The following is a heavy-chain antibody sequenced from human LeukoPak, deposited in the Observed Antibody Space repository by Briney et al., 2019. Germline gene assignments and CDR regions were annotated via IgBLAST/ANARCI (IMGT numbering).Heavy chain of an antibody. D-gene: IGHD5-24*01. CDR3: ARDDRDGYNSWGHPFDI. CDR1: GGTFSSYA. J-gene: IGHJ3*02. V-gene: IGHV1-69*05. Sequence: SVKVSCKASGGTFSSYAISWVRQAPGQGLEWMGRIIPIFGTANYAQKFQGRVTITTDESTSTAYMELSSLRSEDTAVYYCARDDRDGYNSWGHPFDIWGQGTMVTVSS. CDR2: IIPIFGTA.